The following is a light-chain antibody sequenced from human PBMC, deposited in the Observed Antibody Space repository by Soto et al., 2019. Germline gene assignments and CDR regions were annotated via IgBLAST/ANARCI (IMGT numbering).Light chain of an antibody. Sequence: QPVLTQPPSVSGAPGQTITISCTGSSSNIGAGYDVHWYQQLPGRAPKLIYGNNNRPSGVPDRFSGSKSGTSVSLAITGLRGEDEADYHCQSYDSSLTNAVFGGGTKVTVL. V-gene: IGLV1-40*01. J-gene: IGLJ2*01. CDR1: SSNIGAGYD. CDR2: GNN. CDR3: QSYDSSLTNAV.